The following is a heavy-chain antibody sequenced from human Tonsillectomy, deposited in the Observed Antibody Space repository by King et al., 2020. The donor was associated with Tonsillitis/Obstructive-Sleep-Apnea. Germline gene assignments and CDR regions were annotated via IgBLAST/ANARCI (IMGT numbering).Heavy chain of an antibody. CDR1: GYTFTGYY. V-gene: IGHV1-2*04. CDR2: INPNSGGT. Sequence: QLVQSGAEVNKPGASVKVSCKASGYTFTGYYMHWVRQALGQGLDWMGRINPNSGGTNYAQKFQGWVTMTRDTSISTAYMELSRLRSDDTAVYYCARDRWVVPAALWGQGTLVTVSS. D-gene: IGHD2-2*01. CDR3: ARDRWVVPAAL. J-gene: IGHJ4*02.